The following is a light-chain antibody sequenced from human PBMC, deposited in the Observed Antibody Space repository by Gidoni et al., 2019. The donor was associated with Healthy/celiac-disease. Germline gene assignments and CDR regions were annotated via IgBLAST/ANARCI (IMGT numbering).Light chain of an antibody. J-gene: IGKJ1*01. CDR3: QQYNSYSRT. CDR2: DAS. CDR1: QMISSW. V-gene: IGKV1-5*01. Sequence: DIQMTQSPSTLSASVGDRVTITCRASQMISSWLDWYQQKPGKAPTVLIYDASSLEGGVPSRFSGSGSGTEFTLTISSLQPDDFATYSCQQYNSYSRTFGQGTKVEIK.